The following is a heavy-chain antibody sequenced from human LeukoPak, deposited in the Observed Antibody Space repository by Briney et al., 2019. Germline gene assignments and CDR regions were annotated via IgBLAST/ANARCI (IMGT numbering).Heavy chain of an antibody. Sequence: GGSLRLSCAASGFPLSSYWMSWVRQAPGKGLEWVANIKQDGREKYYVDSVKGRFTISRDNAKNSLYLQMNSLRAEDTAVYYCARGTYYYDSSGYYRVYYFDYWGQGTLVTVSS. CDR3: ARGTYYYDSSGYYRVYYFDY. V-gene: IGHV3-7*01. D-gene: IGHD3-22*01. CDR1: GFPLSSYW. CDR2: IKQDGREK. J-gene: IGHJ4*02.